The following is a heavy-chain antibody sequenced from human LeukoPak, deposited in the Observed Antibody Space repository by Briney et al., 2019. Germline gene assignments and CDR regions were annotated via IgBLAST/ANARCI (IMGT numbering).Heavy chain of an antibody. CDR2: ISYDGSNK. J-gene: IGHJ6*02. V-gene: IGHV3-30*03. CDR1: GFTFSSYG. Sequence: PGGSLRLSCAASGFTFSSYGMHWVRQAPGKGLEWVAVISYDGSNKYYADSVKGRFTISRDNAKNSLYLQMNSLRAEDTAVYYCARRAYYYDSSGLYLYYYYYGMDVWGQGTTVTVSS. CDR3: ARRAYYYDSSGLYLYYYYYGMDV. D-gene: IGHD3-22*01.